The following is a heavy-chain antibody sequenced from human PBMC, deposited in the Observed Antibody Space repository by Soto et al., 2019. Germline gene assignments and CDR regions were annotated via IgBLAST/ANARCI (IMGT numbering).Heavy chain of an antibody. D-gene: IGHD3-22*01. J-gene: IGHJ4*02. CDR1: GYSFATYG. V-gene: IGHV1-18*04. CDR3: ATEPIYYNDGSGYYPLGH. CDR2: ISAHNGDT. Sequence: GASVKVSCKASGYSFATYGFSWVRQAPGQGLECVGWISAHNGDTHYSQKFQGRVTLTTDTSTNTGYVELRSLTSDDTAVYFCATEPIYYNDGSGYYPLGHWGQGTLVTVSS.